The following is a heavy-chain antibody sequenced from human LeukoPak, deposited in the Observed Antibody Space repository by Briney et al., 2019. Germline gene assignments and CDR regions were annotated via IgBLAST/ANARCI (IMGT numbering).Heavy chain of an antibody. J-gene: IGHJ5*02. CDR3: ARVNGPNSGYYYTLDL. D-gene: IGHD3-22*01. V-gene: IGHV3-33*01. CDR2: IWFDGTEK. Sequence: PGGSLRLSCAASGLTFRNYATHWVRQAPGGRLEWVAVIWFDGTEKYYAASVMGRFTISRDSSESTLYLQMNGLRTEDTAVYYCARVNGPNSGYYYTLDLWGQGTPVTVSS. CDR1: GLTFRNYA.